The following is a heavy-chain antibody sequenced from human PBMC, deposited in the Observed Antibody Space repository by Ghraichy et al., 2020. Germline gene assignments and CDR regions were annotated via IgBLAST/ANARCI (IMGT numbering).Heavy chain of an antibody. Sequence: GESLNISCKGSGYSFTIYGLGWVRQVPGKGLEWMGLIYPGDSNTRYSPSFEGQVTISADKSISTAYVQWSRLKASDTAMYYYARQGITWRDGAFDIWGQGTMVIVSS. D-gene: IGHD1-1*01. V-gene: IGHV5-51*01. CDR2: IYPGDSNT. CDR3: ARQGITWRDGAFDI. J-gene: IGHJ3*02. CDR1: GYSFTIYG.